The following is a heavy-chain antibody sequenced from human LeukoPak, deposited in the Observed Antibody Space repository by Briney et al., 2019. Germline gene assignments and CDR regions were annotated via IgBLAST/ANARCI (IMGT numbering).Heavy chain of an antibody. CDR2: ISGSGGST. Sequence: PGGSLRLSCAASGFTFSSYAMSWVRQAPGKGLEWVSAISGSGGSTYYADSVKGRFTISRDNSKNTLYLQMNSLRAEDTAVYYCAKDSYGDYGYWYFDLWGRGILVTVSS. D-gene: IGHD4-17*01. CDR1: GFTFSSYA. CDR3: AKDSYGDYGYWYFDL. V-gene: IGHV3-23*01. J-gene: IGHJ2*01.